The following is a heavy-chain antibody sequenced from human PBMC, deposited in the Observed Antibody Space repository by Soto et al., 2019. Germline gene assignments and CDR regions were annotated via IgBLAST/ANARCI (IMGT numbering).Heavy chain of an antibody. CDR1: CGSLSSSSYY. V-gene: IGHV4-39*01. D-gene: IGHD6-6*01. J-gene: IGHJ4*02. Sequence: SETLSLTCTVSCGSLSSSSYYWGWIRQPPGKGLEWIGSIYYSGSTYYNPSLKSRVTISVDTSKNQFSLKLSSVTAADTAVYYCASYRQIAARRFDYWGQGTLVTVSS. CDR2: IYYSGST. CDR3: ASYRQIAARRFDY.